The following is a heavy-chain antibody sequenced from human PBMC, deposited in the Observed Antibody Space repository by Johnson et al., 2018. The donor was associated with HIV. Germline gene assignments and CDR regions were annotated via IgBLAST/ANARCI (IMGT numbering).Heavy chain of an antibody. CDR2: ISYDGSNK. CDR3: AREWELLWSAFDI. D-gene: IGHD1-26*01. J-gene: IGHJ3*02. V-gene: IGHV3-30-3*01. Sequence: QVQLVESGGGVVQPGRSLRLSCAASGFTFRSYAMHWVRQAPGKGLEWVAVISYDGSNKYYADSVKGRFTISRDNSKNTLYLQMNSLRAEDTAVYYCAREWELLWSAFDIWGQGTMVTVSS. CDR1: GFTFRSYA.